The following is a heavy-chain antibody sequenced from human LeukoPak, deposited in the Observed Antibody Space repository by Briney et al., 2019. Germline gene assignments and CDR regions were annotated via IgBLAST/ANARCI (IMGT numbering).Heavy chain of an antibody. CDR1: GYTFTSYA. V-gene: IGHV1-69*13. CDR3: ARASSGYYYVGRGDFDY. Sequence: ASVKVSCKASGYTFTSYAISWVRQAPGQGLEWMGGIIPIFGTANYAQKFQGRVTITADESTSTAYMELSSLRSEDTAVYYCARASSGYYYVGRGDFDYWGQGTLVTVSS. D-gene: IGHD3-22*01. CDR2: IIPIFGTA. J-gene: IGHJ4*02.